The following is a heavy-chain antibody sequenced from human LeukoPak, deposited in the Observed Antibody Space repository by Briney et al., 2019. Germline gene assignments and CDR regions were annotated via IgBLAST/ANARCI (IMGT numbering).Heavy chain of an antibody. CDR1: GYTFTSYG. Sequence: GASVKVSCKASGYTFTSYGISWVRQPPGQGLEWMGWISTYNGNTNYAQKLQGRVTMTTETSTSTAYMELRSLRSDDTAVYYCAREAGAYYYYYMDVWGKGTTVTVSS. CDR3: AREAGAYYYYYMDV. CDR2: ISTYNGNT. J-gene: IGHJ6*03. V-gene: IGHV1-18*01. D-gene: IGHD3-10*01.